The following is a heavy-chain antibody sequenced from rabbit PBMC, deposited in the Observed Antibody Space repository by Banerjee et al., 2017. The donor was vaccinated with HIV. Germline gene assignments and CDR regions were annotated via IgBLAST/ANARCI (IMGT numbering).Heavy chain of an antibody. J-gene: IGHJ4*01. D-gene: IGHD1-1*01. CDR2: IYTGSGST. Sequence: QSLVESGGGLVQPGGSLKLSCKASGIDFSSYYYMCWVRQAPGKGLEWIGCIYTGSGSTYYASWAKGRFTISKTSSTTVTLQMTSLTAADTATYFCARSTSGYDIGDLWGPGTLVTVS. CDR3: ARSTSGYDIGDL. CDR1: GIDFSSYYY. V-gene: IGHV1S40*01.